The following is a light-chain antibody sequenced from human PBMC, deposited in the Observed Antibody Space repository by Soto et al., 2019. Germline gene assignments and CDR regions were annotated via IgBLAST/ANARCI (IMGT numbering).Light chain of an antibody. Sequence: DIQMTQSPSTLSASVGDRVTLTCRASQSISTWLAWYQQKPGKAPKFVIYKASSLESGVPSRYSGSGSGTEFTLTISSLQPDDFATYYCQQDNCYSTFGQGTKVEIK. CDR1: QSISTW. CDR2: KAS. CDR3: QQDNCYST. V-gene: IGKV1-5*03. J-gene: IGKJ1*01.